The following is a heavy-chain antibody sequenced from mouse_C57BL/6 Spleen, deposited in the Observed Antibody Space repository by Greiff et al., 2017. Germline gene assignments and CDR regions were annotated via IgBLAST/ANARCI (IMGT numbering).Heavy chain of an antibody. D-gene: IGHD1-1*01. V-gene: IGHV5-4*01. CDR2: ISDGGSYT. CDR1: GFTFSSYA. CDR3: ARGYYYGSSPHAMDY. J-gene: IGHJ4*01. Sequence: EVQLQESGGGLVKPGGSLKLSCAASGFTFSSYAMSWVRQTPEKRLEWVATISDGGSYTYYPDNVKGRFTISRDNAKNNLYLQMSHLKSEDTAMYYCARGYYYGSSPHAMDYWGQGTSVTVSS.